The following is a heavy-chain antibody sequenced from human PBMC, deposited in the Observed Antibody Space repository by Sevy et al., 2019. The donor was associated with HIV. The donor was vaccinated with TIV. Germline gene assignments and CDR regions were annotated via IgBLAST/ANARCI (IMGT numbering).Heavy chain of an antibody. CDR3: ARDLRYGDFPEGDY. D-gene: IGHD4-17*01. V-gene: IGHV1-18*01. CDR2: MSAYNGNT. J-gene: IGHJ4*02. CDR1: GYTFPSYG. Sequence: ASVKVSCKASGYTFPSYGISWVRQAPGQGLEWMGWMSAYNGNTNYAQKLQGRVTMTTDTSTSTAYMELRSLRSDDTAVYYCARDLRYGDFPEGDYWGQGTLVTVSS.